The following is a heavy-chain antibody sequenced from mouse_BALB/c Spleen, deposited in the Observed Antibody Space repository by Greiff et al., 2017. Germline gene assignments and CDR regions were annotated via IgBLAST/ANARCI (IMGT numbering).Heavy chain of an antibody. D-gene: IGHD3-1*01. CDR1: GYTFTSYV. CDR3: ARPLGLRNYYAMDY. CDR2: INPYNDGT. V-gene: IGHV1-14*01. Sequence: EVQLQQSGPELVKPGASVKMSCKASGYTFTSYVMHWVKQKPGQGLEWIGYINPYNDGTKYNEKFKGKATLTSDKSSSTAYMELSILTSEDSAAYYCARPLGLRNYYAMDYWGQGTSVTVSS. J-gene: IGHJ4*01.